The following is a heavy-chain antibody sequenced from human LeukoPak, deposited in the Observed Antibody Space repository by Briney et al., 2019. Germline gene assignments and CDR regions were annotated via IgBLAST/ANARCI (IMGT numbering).Heavy chain of an antibody. CDR3: ATSGVLQYMDV. J-gene: IGHJ6*03. CDR2: IYSGGST. D-gene: IGHD2/OR15-2a*01. Sequence: PSETLSLTCTVSGGSISSNNYYWGWIRQPPGKGLEWIGAIYSGGSTYYNPSLKSRVTISVDMSKNQFSLNLRSVTAADTAVYFCATSGVLQYMDVWGKGTTVTVSS. CDR1: GGSISSNNYY. V-gene: IGHV4-39*01.